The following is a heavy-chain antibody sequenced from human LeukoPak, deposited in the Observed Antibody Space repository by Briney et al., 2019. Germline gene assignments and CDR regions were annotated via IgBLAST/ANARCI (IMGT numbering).Heavy chain of an antibody. CDR2: ISTSGGSA. V-gene: IGHV3-23*01. J-gene: IGHJ4*02. D-gene: IGHD3-22*01. CDR3: AIMHRYYDGSGYWVQ. CDR1: GFTFSSYA. Sequence: GGSLRLSCAASGFTFSSYAMSWVRQGPGKGLEWVSGISTSGGSASYADAVKGRFTISRDNPRNTLYMQMNSLRAEDTAVYYCAIMHRYYDGSGYWVQWGQGTLVTVSS.